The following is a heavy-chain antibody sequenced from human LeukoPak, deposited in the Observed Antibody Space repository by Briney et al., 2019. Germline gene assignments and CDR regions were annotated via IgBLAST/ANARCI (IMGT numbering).Heavy chain of an antibody. D-gene: IGHD6-6*01. Sequence: SETLSLTCTVSGGSISSYYWSWIRQHPGKGLEWIGYIYYSGSTYYNPSLKSRVTISVDTSKNQFSLKLSSVTAADTAVYYCARELWVAAHPFDPWGQGTLVTVSS. CDR1: GGSISSYY. V-gene: IGHV4-59*06. J-gene: IGHJ5*02. CDR2: IYYSGST. CDR3: ARELWVAAHPFDP.